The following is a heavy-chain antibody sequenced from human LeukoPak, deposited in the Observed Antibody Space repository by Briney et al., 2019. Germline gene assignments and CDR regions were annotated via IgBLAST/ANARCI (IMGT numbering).Heavy chain of an antibody. CDR2: IIPIFGTA. Sequence: ASVKVSCKASGGTFSSYAISWVRQAPGQGLEWMGGIIPIFGTANYAQKFQGRVTITADESTSTAYMELSSLRSEDTAVYYCARALYYDYVWGSYHLYYFDHWGQGTLVTVSS. CDR1: GGTFSSYA. J-gene: IGHJ4*02. CDR3: ARALYYDYVWGSYHLYYFDH. D-gene: IGHD3-16*02. V-gene: IGHV1-69*13.